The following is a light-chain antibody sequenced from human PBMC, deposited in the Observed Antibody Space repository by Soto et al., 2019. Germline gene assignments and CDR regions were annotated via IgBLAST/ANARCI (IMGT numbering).Light chain of an antibody. CDR1: QSVGSD. CDR3: QQYGDSPVT. J-gene: IGKJ1*01. Sequence: EIVMTQSPATLSVSPGERATLSCRASQSVGSDLAWYQQKPGQAPRLLIHGASNRATDIPDRISGSGSGTDFTLTISRLEPEDFAVYYCQQYGDSPVTVGQGTKVDIK. V-gene: IGKV3-20*01. CDR2: GAS.